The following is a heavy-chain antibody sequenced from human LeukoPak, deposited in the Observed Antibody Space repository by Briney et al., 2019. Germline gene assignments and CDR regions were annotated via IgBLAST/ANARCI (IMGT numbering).Heavy chain of an antibody. CDR2: IKQDGSEK. CDR3: ARRGTIAVPVFWFDP. Sequence: PGGSLRLSCAASGFTFSSSWMSWVRQAPGKGLEWVANIKQDGSEKYYLDSLEGRFSISRDNAKNSVYLQINRLRAEDTAAYYCARRGTIAVPVFWFDPWGQGTLVIVSS. V-gene: IGHV3-7*01. D-gene: IGHD6-19*01. CDR1: GFTFSSSW. J-gene: IGHJ5*02.